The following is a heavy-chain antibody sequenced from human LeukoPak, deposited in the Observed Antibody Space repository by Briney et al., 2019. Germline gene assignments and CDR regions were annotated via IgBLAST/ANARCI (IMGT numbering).Heavy chain of an antibody. CDR3: STGSGHAFDI. Sequence: GGSLRLSCAASGFTFSSYWMHWVRQVPGKGLVWVSRINSDGSSTSYADSVRGRFTISRDNAKNTLYAQMNSLRAEDTAVYYRSTGSGHAFDIWGRGTMVTVSS. CDR2: INSDGSST. CDR1: GFTFSSYW. D-gene: IGHD3-10*01. V-gene: IGHV3-74*01. J-gene: IGHJ3*02.